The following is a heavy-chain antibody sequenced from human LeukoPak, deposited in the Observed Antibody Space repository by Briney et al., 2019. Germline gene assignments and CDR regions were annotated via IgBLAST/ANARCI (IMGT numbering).Heavy chain of an antibody. D-gene: IGHD2-2*01. CDR3: ARPAVPAAIDYYYGMDV. J-gene: IGHJ6*04. V-gene: IGHV5-10-1*01. Sequence: GESLRISCKGSGYSFTSYWISWVRQMPGKGLEWMGRIAPSDSYTNYSPSFQGHVTISADKSISTAYLQWSSLKASDTAMYYCARPAVPAAIDYYYGMDVWGKGTTVTVSS. CDR2: IAPSDSYT. CDR1: GYSFTSYW.